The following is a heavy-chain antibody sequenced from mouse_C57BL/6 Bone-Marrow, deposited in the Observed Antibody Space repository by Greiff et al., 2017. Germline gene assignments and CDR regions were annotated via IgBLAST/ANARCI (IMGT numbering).Heavy chain of an antibody. V-gene: IGHV1-9*01. J-gene: IGHJ3*01. CDR2: ILPGGGRT. CDR1: GYTFPGYW. Sequence: QVQLQQSGAELVKPGASVKLSCKATGYTFPGYWIEWVKPRPGHGLEWIGEILPGGGRTNSNAKFQGTATFTADTSSNTAYMQQSSLTTEEYAIYYCARGVHDYGWGGFAYWGQGTLGTVSA. CDR3: ARGVHDYGWGGFAY. D-gene: IGHD1-2*01.